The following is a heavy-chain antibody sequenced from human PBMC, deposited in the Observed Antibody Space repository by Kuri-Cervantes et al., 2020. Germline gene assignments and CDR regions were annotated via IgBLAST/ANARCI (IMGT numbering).Heavy chain of an antibody. J-gene: IGHJ4*02. V-gene: IGHV3-43D*03. D-gene: IGHD1-26*01. Sequence: GGSLRPAWAPSGFTFDDYAMHWVRQAPGKGLGWVSLIRWDGGSTYYADSVKGRFTISRDNAKNSLYLHMDSLRDEDTAVYYCASGSGSYYYFDFWGQGTLVTVSS. CDR1: GFTFDDYA. CDR2: IRWDGGST. CDR3: ASGSGSYYYFDF.